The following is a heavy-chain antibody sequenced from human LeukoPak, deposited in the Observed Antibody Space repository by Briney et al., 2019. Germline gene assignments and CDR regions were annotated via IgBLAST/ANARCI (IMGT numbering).Heavy chain of an antibody. Sequence: GGSLRLSCAASGFTFSSYAMSWVRQAPGKGLEWVSGLSDAGSRIYYADSVKDRFTISRDNSKNTLYLQMNSLRAEDTALYYCAKDYKVTRGDFFDYWGQGALVTVSS. D-gene: IGHD4-11*01. V-gene: IGHV3-23*01. J-gene: IGHJ4*02. CDR2: LSDAGSRI. CDR1: GFTFSSYA. CDR3: AKDYKVTRGDFFDY.